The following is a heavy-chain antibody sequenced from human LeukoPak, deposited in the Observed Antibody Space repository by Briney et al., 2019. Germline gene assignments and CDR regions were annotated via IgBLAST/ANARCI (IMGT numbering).Heavy chain of an antibody. D-gene: IGHD2-2*01. Sequence: ASVKVSCKASGYTFTRYGISCVRQAPGQGLEWMGWSSAYNGDTNYAQKLQGRVTMTTDTSTSTAYMELRRLRSDDTAGYYCARADCSSTSCYYYYYGMDVWGQGTTVTVSS. CDR3: ARADCSSTSCYYYYYGMDV. J-gene: IGHJ6*02. CDR2: SSAYNGDT. V-gene: IGHV1-18*01. CDR1: GYTFTRYG.